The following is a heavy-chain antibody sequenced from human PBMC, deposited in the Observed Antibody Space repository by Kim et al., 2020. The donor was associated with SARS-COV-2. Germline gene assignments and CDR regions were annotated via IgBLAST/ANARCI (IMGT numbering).Heavy chain of an antibody. J-gene: IGHJ4*02. Sequence: SETLSLTCAVYGGSFSGYYWSWIRQPPGKGLEWIGEINHSGSTNYNPSLKSRVTISVDTSKNQFSLKLSSVTAADTAVYYCARGNYGEFDYWGQGTLVT. V-gene: IGHV4-34*01. CDR3: ARGNYGEFDY. D-gene: IGHD4-17*01. CDR2: INHSGST. CDR1: GGSFSGYY.